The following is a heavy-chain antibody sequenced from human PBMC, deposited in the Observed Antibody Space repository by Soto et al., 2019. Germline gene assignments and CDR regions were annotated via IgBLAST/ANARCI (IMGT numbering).Heavy chain of an antibody. CDR3: ARGMRIQLWLRNHSCIRCDY. V-gene: IGHV4-34*01. D-gene: IGHD5-18*01. CDR2: INHSGST. CDR1: GGSFSGYY. Sequence: PSETLSLTCAVYGGSFSGYYWGWIRQPPGKGLEWIGEINHSGSTNYNPSLKSRVTISVDTSKNQFSLKLSSVTAADTAVYYCARGMRIQLWLRNHSCIRCDYWGQGTLVTVSS. J-gene: IGHJ4*02.